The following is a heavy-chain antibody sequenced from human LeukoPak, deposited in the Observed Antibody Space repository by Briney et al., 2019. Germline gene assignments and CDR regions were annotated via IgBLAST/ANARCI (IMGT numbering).Heavy chain of an antibody. Sequence: PGGSLRLSCAASGFTFSSYAMSWGRQAPGKGREWVAVIWNDGSYKYYADSVKGRFTISRDNSKNTLYLEMNSLRAEDTAVYYCAKPTRGSGSFLIEYWGQGTLVTVSS. CDR1: GFTFSSYA. D-gene: IGHD1-26*01. V-gene: IGHV3-33*06. J-gene: IGHJ4*02. CDR2: IWNDGSYK. CDR3: AKPTRGSGSFLIEY.